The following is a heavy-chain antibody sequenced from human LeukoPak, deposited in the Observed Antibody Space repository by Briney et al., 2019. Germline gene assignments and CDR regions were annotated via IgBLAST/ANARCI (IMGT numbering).Heavy chain of an antibody. V-gene: IGHV3-23*01. D-gene: IGHD6-13*01. Sequence: TGGSLRLSCAASGFTFSSYAMSWVRQAPGKGLEWVSAISGSGGSTYYADSVKGRFTISRDNSKNTLYLQMNSLRAEDTAVYYCARDVDAQQQLVDWGQGTLVTVSS. CDR3: ARDVDAQQQLVD. CDR2: ISGSGGST. CDR1: GFTFSSYA. J-gene: IGHJ1*01.